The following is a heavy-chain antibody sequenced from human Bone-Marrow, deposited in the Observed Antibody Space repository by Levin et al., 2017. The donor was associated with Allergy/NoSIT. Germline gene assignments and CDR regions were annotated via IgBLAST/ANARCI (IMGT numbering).Heavy chain of an antibody. Sequence: AGGSLRLSCAASGFTFSSYGMHWVRQAPGKGLEWVSVISYDGSNKYYADSVKGRFTISRDNSKNTLYLQMNSLRAEDTAVYYCAKDLPSSSGTAFDYWGQGTLVTVSS. CDR3: AKDLPSSSGTAFDY. CDR1: GFTFSSYG. J-gene: IGHJ4*02. CDR2: ISYDGSNK. V-gene: IGHV3-30*18. D-gene: IGHD6-13*01.